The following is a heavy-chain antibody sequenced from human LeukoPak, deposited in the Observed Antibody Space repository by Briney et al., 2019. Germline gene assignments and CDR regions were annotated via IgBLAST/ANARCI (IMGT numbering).Heavy chain of an antibody. J-gene: IGHJ4*02. V-gene: IGHV4-38-2*02. CDR1: GYSISSGYY. CDR2: IYHSGST. D-gene: IGHD1-26*01. CDR3: ARSEGTWSYSY. Sequence: SETLSLTCTVSGYSISSGYYWGWIRQPPGKGLEWIGSIYHSGSTHYNPSLKSRITISADTSKNQFSLSLTSVTAADTAVYYCARSEGTWSYSYWGQGTLVTVSS.